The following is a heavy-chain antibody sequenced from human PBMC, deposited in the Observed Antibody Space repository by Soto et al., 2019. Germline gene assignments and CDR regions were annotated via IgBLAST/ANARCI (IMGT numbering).Heavy chain of an antibody. CDR2: IFHGGNT. V-gene: IGHV4-38-2*02. J-gene: IGHJ3*01. CDR3: ARARWYDAFDV. D-gene: IGHD2-15*01. Sequence: SETLSLTCTDSGGSISSGNYWGWIRKPTGKGLEWIGSIFHGGNTYYNPSLKSRVTISVDMSKNQFSLKLNSVTAADTAVYYCARARWYDAFDVWGQGTVVTVSS. CDR1: GGSISSGNY.